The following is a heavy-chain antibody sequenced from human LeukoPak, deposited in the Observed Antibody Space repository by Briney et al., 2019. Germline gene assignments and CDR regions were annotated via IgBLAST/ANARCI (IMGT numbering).Heavy chain of an antibody. V-gene: IGHV3-30*04. J-gene: IGHJ4*02. CDR2: ISYDGSNK. CDR3: AKDHLGYCSSTSCPSDY. CDR1: GFTFSSYA. D-gene: IGHD2-2*01. Sequence: PGGSLRLSCAASGFTFSSYAMHWVRQAPGKGLEWVAVISYDGSNKYYADSVKGRFTISRDNSKNTLYLQMNSLRAEDTAVYYCAKDHLGYCSSTSCPSDYWGQGTLVTVSS.